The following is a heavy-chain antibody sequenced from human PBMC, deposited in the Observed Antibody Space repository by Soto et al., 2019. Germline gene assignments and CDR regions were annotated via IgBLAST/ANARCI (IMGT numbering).Heavy chain of an antibody. J-gene: IGHJ3*02. D-gene: IGHD2-15*01. CDR1: GFTFNDYA. V-gene: IGHV3-9*01. Sequence: EVQLVESGGGLVQPGGSLRLSCAASGFTFNDYAMHWVRQAPGKGLEWVSGISWNSGSVAYADSVKGRFTISRDSAENSLHLQMSSLRAEDTALYYCAKGSLSLLLSPLDIWGHGKKGTVSS. CDR3: AKGSLSLLLSPLDI. CDR2: ISWNSGSV.